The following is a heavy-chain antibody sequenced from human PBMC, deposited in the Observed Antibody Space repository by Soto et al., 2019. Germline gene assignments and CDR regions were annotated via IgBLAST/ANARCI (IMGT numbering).Heavy chain of an antibody. CDR1: GGTFSRAA. Sequence: ASVKVSCKTSGGTFSRAAISWVRQAPGQGLEWMGGIIPFLGTTNYTQKFQGRLTITADESTTTVYMDLTSLRTDDTAVYYCAKDMSLEYWGQGTLVTVSS. CDR2: IIPFLGTT. V-gene: IGHV1-69*13. D-gene: IGHD1-1*01. J-gene: IGHJ4*02. CDR3: AKDMSLEY.